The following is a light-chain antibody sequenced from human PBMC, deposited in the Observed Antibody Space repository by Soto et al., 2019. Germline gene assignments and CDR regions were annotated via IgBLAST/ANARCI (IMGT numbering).Light chain of an antibody. Sequence: EIVWTQSPGTLSSSPGEGVTLSCRASEIIRSNYLAWYQKKPGQAPRLLIFGASTRATGIPDKFSGSGSGTDFTLTISSLEPEDFAEYYCQQYGSSPPDTFGPGT. V-gene: IGKV3-20*01. J-gene: IGKJ3*01. CDR2: GAS. CDR3: QQYGSSPPDT. CDR1: EIIRSNY.